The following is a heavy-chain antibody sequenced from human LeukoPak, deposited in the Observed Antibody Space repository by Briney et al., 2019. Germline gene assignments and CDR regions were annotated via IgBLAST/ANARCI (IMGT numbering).Heavy chain of an antibody. D-gene: IGHD2-15*01. CDR2: INHSGST. V-gene: IGHV4-34*01. J-gene: IGHJ4*02. Sequence: SETLSLTSAAYGGSFSGYYWSWIRQPPGKGLEWIGEINHSGSTNYNPSLKSRVTISVDTSKNQFSLKLSSVTAADTAVYYCARSGLYCSGGSCYRYFDYWGQGTLVTVSS. CDR1: GGSFSGYY. CDR3: ARSGLYCSGGSCYRYFDY.